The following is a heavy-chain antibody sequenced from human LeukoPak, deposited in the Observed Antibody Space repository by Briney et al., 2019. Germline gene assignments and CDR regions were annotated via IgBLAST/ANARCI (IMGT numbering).Heavy chain of an antibody. CDR2: TNHSGST. V-gene: IGHV4-34*01. CDR1: GGSFSGYY. CDR3: ARGRQYYYGSGRPRAPFDY. J-gene: IGHJ4*02. D-gene: IGHD3-10*01. Sequence: PSETLSLTCAVYGGSFSGYYWSWIRQPPGKGLEWIGETNHSGSTNYNPSLKSRVTISVDTSKNQFSLKLSSVTAADTAVYYCARGRQYYYGSGRPRAPFDYWGQGTLVTVSS.